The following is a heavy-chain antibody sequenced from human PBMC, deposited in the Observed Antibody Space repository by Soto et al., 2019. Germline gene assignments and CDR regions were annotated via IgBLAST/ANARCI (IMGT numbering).Heavy chain of an antibody. D-gene: IGHD2-21*02. CDR1: GYPFTDYF. J-gene: IGHJ4*02. CDR3: ARELYSCGGDCPYYMDY. V-gene: IGHV1-46*01. Sequence: QAQLVQSGAEGKKPGASVRVSCKTSGYPFTDYFIHWVRQAPGQGLEWMGIISLYHHSTSYAQKFQGRLTVTADTSTTTVYMDLSSLTSEDSDVYWCARELYSCGGDCPYYMDYWGQGTLVTVSS. CDR2: ISLYHHST.